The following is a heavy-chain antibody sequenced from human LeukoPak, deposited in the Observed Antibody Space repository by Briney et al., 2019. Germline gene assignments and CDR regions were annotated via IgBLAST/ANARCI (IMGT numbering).Heavy chain of an antibody. CDR3: AREGTIWTFDY. CDR1: GFTFSSYA. J-gene: IGHJ4*02. D-gene: IGHD3-3*01. CDR2: ISSSGSTT. V-gene: IGHV3-48*03. Sequence: GGSLRLSCAASGFTFSSYAMNWVRQAPGKGLEWVSHISSSGSTTYYADSVKGRFTISRDNAKNSLYLQMNSLRAEDTAVYYCAREGTIWTFDYWGQGTLVTVSS.